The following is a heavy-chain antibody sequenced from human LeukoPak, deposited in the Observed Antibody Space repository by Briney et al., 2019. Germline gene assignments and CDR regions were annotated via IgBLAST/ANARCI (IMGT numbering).Heavy chain of an antibody. J-gene: IGHJ4*02. V-gene: IGHV3-74*01. Sequence: PGGSLRLSSVASGFTFSPYWMHWARQAPGKGLVWVLRINSDGSSTSYADSVKGRFTISRDNAKNTLYLQMNSLRAEDTGVYYCARDRNTGSSYENLFEYWGQGTLVTVSS. CDR3: ARDRNTGSSYENLFEY. CDR1: GFTFSPYW. CDR2: INSDGSST. D-gene: IGHD1-26*01.